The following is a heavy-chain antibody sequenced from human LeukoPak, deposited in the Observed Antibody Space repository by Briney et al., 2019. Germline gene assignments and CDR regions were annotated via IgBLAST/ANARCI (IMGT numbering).Heavy chain of an antibody. Sequence: SVKVSCKASGGTFNSYAISWVRQAPGQGLEWMGGIIPIFGTANYAQKFQGRVTITRDTSASTAYMELSSLRSEDTAVYYCARGNPSSSWYPQEAWGQGTLVTVSS. V-gene: IGHV1-69*05. J-gene: IGHJ5*02. CDR2: IIPIFGTA. D-gene: IGHD6-13*01. CDR3: ARGNPSSSWYPQEA. CDR1: GGTFNSYA.